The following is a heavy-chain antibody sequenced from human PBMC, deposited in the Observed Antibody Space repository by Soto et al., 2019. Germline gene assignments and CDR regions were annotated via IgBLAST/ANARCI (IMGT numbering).Heavy chain of an antibody. CDR3: ARGRTWFAP. Sequence: GGSLRLSCAASGFTFSSYEMNWVRQAPGKGLEWVSYISSSGSTIYYADSVKGRFTISRDNAKNSLYLQMNSLRGEDTAVYYCARGRTWFAPWGQGTLVTVSS. V-gene: IGHV3-48*03. J-gene: IGHJ5*02. CDR2: ISSSGSTI. CDR1: GFTFSSYE.